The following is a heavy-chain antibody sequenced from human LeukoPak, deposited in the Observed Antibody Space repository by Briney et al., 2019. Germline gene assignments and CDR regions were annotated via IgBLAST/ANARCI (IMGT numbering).Heavy chain of an antibody. CDR3: AKDGYEWELLGHFDY. CDR1: RFTFSSYG. D-gene: IGHD1-26*01. Sequence: GGSLRLSCAASRFTFSSYGMHWVRQAPGKGLEWVAFIRYDGSNKYYADSVKDRFTISRDNSKNTLYLQMNSLRPEDTAVYYCAKDGYEWELLGHFDYWGQGTLVTVSS. V-gene: IGHV3-30*02. CDR2: IRYDGSNK. J-gene: IGHJ4*02.